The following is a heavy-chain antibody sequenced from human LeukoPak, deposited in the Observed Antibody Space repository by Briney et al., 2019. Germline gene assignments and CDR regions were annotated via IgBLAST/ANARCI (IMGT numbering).Heavy chain of an antibody. CDR2: INAGNGNT. J-gene: IGHJ2*01. CDR1: GYTFTTYG. CDR3: ARDGTLGYCSGGSCYWYFDL. V-gene: IGHV1-3*01. D-gene: IGHD2-15*01. Sequence: GASVKVSCKASGYTFTTYGIHWMRQAPGQRLEWMGWINAGNGNTKHSQKFQGRVTITRDTSARTAYMEVTSLRSEDTAVYYCARDGTLGYCSGGSCYWYFDLWGRGTLVTVSS.